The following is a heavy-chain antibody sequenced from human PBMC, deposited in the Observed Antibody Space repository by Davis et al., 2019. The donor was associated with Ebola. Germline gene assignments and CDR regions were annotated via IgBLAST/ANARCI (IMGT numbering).Heavy chain of an antibody. V-gene: IGHV3-49*04. CDR1: GFNFGEYA. CDR3: ARESGGGIDY. Sequence: GSLRLSCTASGFNFGEYALTWVRQTPRKGLEWVGFIRNKAYGGTTEYAASVKGRFTISRDDSGNIAYLQMNSPKIEDTAVYYCARESGGGIDYWGQGTLVTVSS. CDR2: IRNKAYGGTT. J-gene: IGHJ4*02. D-gene: IGHD1-26*01.